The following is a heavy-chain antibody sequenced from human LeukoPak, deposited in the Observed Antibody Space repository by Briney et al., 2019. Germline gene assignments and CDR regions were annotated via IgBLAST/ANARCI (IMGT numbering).Heavy chain of an antibody. J-gene: IGHJ5*02. CDR2: INQDGSEK. V-gene: IGHV3-7*01. CDR1: GFTFSSFY. CDR3: AREDYDFWSGYVSADGNWFDP. Sequence: PGGSLRLSCVVSGFTFSSFYMNWVRRAPGKGLEWVANINQDGSEKYYVDSVEGRFTISRDNAKNSLYLQMNSLRAEDTAVYYCAREDYDFWSGYVSADGNWFDPWGQGTLVTVSS. D-gene: IGHD3-3*01.